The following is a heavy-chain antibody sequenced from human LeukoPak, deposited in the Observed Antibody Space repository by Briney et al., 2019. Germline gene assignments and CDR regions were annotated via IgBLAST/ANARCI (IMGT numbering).Heavy chain of an antibody. J-gene: IGHJ4*02. CDR1: GYTFSSYY. Sequence: ASVKVSCKASGYTFSSYYMHWVRQAPGQGLEWMGIINPSGNDTSYAQKVQGRVTMTRDTSTSTVYMELSSLRSEDTAMYYCAGRVSGSYLGPLDFWGQGTLVSVSS. V-gene: IGHV1-46*03. CDR2: INPSGNDT. D-gene: IGHD1-26*01. CDR3: AGRVSGSYLGPLDF.